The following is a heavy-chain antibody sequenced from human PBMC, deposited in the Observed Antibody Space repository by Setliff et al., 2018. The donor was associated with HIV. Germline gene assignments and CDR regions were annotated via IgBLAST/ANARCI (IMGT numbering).Heavy chain of an antibody. CDR3: VKGAPDYDTNPFYYYFFMHV. V-gene: IGHV3-23*03. Sequence: GGSLRLSCAASGFRFSSYVMSWVRQAPGKGLELVSTIYGDGSYTYYGDSVQGRFTISRDNSQNTLHLQMNGLRVEDAAVYYCVKGAPDYDTNPFYYYFFMHVWGKGTTVTVSS. D-gene: IGHD4-17*01. CDR1: GFRFSSYV. J-gene: IGHJ6*03. CDR2: IYGDGSYT.